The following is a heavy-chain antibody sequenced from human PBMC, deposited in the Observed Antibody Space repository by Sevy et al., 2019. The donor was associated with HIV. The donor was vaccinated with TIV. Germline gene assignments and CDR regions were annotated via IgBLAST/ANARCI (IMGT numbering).Heavy chain of an antibody. Sequence: GGSLRLSCAASGFTFSSYVMHWVRQAPGKGLEWVALIWYDGTIKYYADSVKGRFTISRDNSKDTLFLQMNSLTPEDTAVYYCAIGGGYCGGDCYSIDYWGRGALVTVSS. V-gene: IGHV3-30*02. CDR1: GFTFSSYV. CDR3: AIGGGYCGGDCYSIDY. CDR2: IWYDGTIK. D-gene: IGHD2-21*02. J-gene: IGHJ4*02.